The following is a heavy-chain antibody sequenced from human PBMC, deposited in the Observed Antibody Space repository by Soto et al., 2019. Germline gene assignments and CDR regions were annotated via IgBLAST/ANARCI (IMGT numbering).Heavy chain of an antibody. D-gene: IGHD1-1*01. CDR1: GGTFSSYA. J-gene: IGHJ4*02. V-gene: IGHV1-69*13. CDR3: ARTTTWPFDY. CDR2: IIPIFGTA. Sequence: ASVKVSCKASGGTFSSYAISWVRQAPGQGLEWMGGIIPIFGTANYAQKFRGRVTITADESTSTAYMELSSLRSEDTAVYYCARTTTWPFDYWGQGTLVSVSS.